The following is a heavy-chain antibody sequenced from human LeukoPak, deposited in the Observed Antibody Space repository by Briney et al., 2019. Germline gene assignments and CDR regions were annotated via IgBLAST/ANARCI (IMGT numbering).Heavy chain of an antibody. D-gene: IGHD6-13*01. Sequence: GGSLRLSCAASGFTFSSYWMHWVRQAPGKGLVWVSRINSDGSSTSYADSVKGRFTISRDNAKNTLYLQMNSLRAEDTAVYYCARKISIAAAGLFDYWGQGTLVTVSS. CDR2: INSDGSST. CDR3: ARKISIAAAGLFDY. CDR1: GFTFSSYW. V-gene: IGHV3-74*01. J-gene: IGHJ4*02.